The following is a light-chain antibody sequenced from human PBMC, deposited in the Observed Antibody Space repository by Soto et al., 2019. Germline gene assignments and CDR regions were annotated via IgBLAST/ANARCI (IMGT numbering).Light chain of an antibody. CDR1: SSDVGVYNY. CDR3: SSYTGSSTDV. V-gene: IGLV2-14*03. CDR2: DVS. Sequence: QSALTQPASVSGSPGQSITISCTGTSSDVGVYNYVSWYQQHPGKAPKLMIYDVSNRPSGVSNRFSGSKAGNTASLTISGLQAEDEADYYWSSYTGSSTDVFGTGTKLTVL. J-gene: IGLJ1*01.